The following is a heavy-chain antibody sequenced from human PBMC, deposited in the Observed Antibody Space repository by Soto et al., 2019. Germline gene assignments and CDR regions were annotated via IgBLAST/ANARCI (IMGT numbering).Heavy chain of an antibody. CDR1: GGSISSGGYY. Sequence: QVQLQESGPGLVKPSQTLSLTCTVSGGSISSGGYYWSWIRQHPGKGLEWIGYIYYSGSTYYSPSPKSRVTIAVDTSKNQFSLKLSSVTAADTAVYYCARVSYSSSSRRLDPWGQGTLVTVSS. V-gene: IGHV4-31*03. J-gene: IGHJ5*02. D-gene: IGHD6-6*01. CDR3: ARVSYSSSSRRLDP. CDR2: IYYSGST.